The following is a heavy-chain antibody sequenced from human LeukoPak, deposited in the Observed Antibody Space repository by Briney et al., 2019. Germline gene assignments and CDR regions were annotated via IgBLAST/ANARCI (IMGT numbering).Heavy chain of an antibody. CDR1: GVSITTGGYC. CDR3: ASSGYSDY. CDR2: IYYSGST. Sequence: PQTLSLACTVAGVSITTGGYCWSWIRQHPGKGLEWIGYIYYSGSTYYNPPLKSRVTISVDTSKNQFSQKLSSVTAADTAVYYCASSGYSDYWGQGTLVTVSS. D-gene: IGHD1-26*01. V-gene: IGHV4-31*03. J-gene: IGHJ4*02.